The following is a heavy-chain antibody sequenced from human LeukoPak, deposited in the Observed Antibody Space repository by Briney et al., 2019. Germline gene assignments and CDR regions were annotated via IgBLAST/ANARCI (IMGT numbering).Heavy chain of an antibody. CDR1: GFTFSSSW. CDR3: ARGKYDFWSGYSSWFDP. Sequence: GGSLRLSCAASGFTFSSSWMSWVRQAPGKGLEWVANKQQDGSEKYYVDSVKGRFTISRDNAKNSLYLQMNSLRAEDTAVYYCARGKYDFWSGYSSWFDPWGQGTLVTVSS. D-gene: IGHD3-3*01. CDR2: KQQDGSEK. J-gene: IGHJ5*02. V-gene: IGHV3-7*01.